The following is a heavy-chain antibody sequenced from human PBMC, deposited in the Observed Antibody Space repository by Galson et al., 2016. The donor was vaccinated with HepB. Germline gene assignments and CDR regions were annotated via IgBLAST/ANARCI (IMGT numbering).Heavy chain of an antibody. V-gene: IGHV3-48*03. CDR2: ISTSGDTI. CDR1: GFTFSNHE. CDR3: ARQLPYRGMDV. J-gene: IGHJ6*02. D-gene: IGHD2-2*01. Sequence: SLRLSCAASGFTFSNHEMKWVRQAPGQGLEWVSYISTSGDTIQFADSVKGRFIVSRDNAKNSLYLQMNSLTAEDTAVYYCARQLPYRGMDVWGQGTTVTVSS.